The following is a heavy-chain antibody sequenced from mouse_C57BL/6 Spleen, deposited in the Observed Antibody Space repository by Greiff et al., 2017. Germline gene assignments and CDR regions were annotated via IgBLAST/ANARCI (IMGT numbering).Heavy chain of an antibody. CDR3: ARATTLGATDYFDY. J-gene: IGHJ2*01. D-gene: IGHD1-1*01. CDR2: ILPGSGST. CDR1: GYTFTGYW. V-gene: IGHV1-9*01. Sequence: QVQLQQSGAELMKPGASVKLSCKATGYTFTGYWIEWVKQRPGHGLEWIGEILPGSGSTNHNEKFKGKATFTADTSSNTAYMQLSSLTTEDSAIYYCARATTLGATDYFDYWGQGTTLTVSS.